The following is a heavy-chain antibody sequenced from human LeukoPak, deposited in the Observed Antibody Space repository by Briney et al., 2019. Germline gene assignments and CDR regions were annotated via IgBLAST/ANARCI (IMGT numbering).Heavy chain of an antibody. V-gene: IGHV4-38-2*01. CDR2: IYHSGST. CDR3: ASSGAHGDSMGY. CDR1: GGSISSSNW. J-gene: IGHJ4*02. Sequence: PSETLSLTCAVSGGSISSSNWWSWIRQPPGKGLEWIGSIYHSGSTCYNPSLKSRVTISVDTSKNQFSLKLSSVTAADTAVYYCASSGAHGDSMGYWGQGTLVTVSS. D-gene: IGHD4-17*01.